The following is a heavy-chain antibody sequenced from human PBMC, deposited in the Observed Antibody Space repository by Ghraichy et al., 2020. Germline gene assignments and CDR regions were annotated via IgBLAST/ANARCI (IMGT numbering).Heavy chain of an antibody. Sequence: ESLNISCAVYGGSFSDYYWSWIRQPPGKGLEWIGEINHSGSTNYNPSLKSRVTISVDTSKNQFSLKLGSVTAADTAVYYCARVLVPPGSRYFDLWGRGTLVTVSS. CDR2: INHSGST. CDR3: ARVLVPPGSRYFDL. J-gene: IGHJ2*01. CDR1: GGSFSDYY. V-gene: IGHV4-34*01. D-gene: IGHD2-2*01.